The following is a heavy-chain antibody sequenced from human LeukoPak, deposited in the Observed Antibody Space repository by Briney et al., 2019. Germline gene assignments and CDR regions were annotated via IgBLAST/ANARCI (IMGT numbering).Heavy chain of an antibody. Sequence: PGGSLRLSCAASGFTFCGYGMHWVRQAPDEGLGGVAVIWYDGNKKYCADSVKGRFTISRDNSKNTLYLQMNSLRVEDTAVYYCAKDWGYTTMVSYYFDYWGQGALVTVSS. CDR2: IWYDGNKK. CDR1: GFTFCGYG. D-gene: IGHD5-18*01. J-gene: IGHJ4*02. V-gene: IGHV3-33*06. CDR3: AKDWGYTTMVSYYFDY.